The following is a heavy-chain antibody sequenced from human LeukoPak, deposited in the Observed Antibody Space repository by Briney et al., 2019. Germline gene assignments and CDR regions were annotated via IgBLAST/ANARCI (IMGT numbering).Heavy chain of an antibody. J-gene: IGHJ2*01. CDR1: GFTFSDHY. CDR3: GRIRGSYLHWYFDL. D-gene: IGHD1-26*01. Sequence: GGSLRLSCAASGFTFSDHYTDWVRQAPGKGLEWVGRVRNKANSYITMYAASVKGRFTISRNDSENSLYLQMNSLKTEDTAVYYCGRIRGSYLHWYFDLWGRGTLVTVSS. V-gene: IGHV3-72*01. CDR2: VRNKANSYIT.